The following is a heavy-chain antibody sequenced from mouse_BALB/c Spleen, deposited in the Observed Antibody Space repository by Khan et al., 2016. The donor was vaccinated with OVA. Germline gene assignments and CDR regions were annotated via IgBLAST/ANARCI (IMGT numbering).Heavy chain of an antibody. D-gene: IGHD2-1*01. CDR1: GYTFTNYW. CDR3: ARGYFGNYEFAY. Sequence: QVQLKESGAELVKPGASVKLSCKTSGYTFTNYWIQWIKQRPGQGLGWIGQIFPGTGTTYYNELFKAKATLTIDTSSSTAYMQLTSLTSEDSAVYFCARGYFGNYEFAYWGQGTLVTVSP. V-gene: IGHV1S132*01. CDR2: IFPGTGTT. J-gene: IGHJ3*01.